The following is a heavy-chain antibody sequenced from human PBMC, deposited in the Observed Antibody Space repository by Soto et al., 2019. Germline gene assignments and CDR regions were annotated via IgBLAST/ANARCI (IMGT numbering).Heavy chain of an antibody. Sequence: GASVKVSCKASGYTFTSYDINWVRQATGQGLEWMGWMNPNSGNTGYAQKLQGRVTITRNTSASTAYMEMSSLRSEDTAVYYCARVTTYWYFDLWGRGTLVTVS. CDR2: MNPNSGNT. CDR3: ARVTTYWYFDL. V-gene: IGHV1-8*01. CDR1: GYTFTSYD. J-gene: IGHJ2*01.